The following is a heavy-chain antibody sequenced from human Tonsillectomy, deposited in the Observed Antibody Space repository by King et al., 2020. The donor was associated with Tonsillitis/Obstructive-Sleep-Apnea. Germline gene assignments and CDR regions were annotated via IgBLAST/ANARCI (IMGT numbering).Heavy chain of an antibody. J-gene: IGHJ4*02. Sequence: VQLVESGGGVVQPGGSLRLSCASSGFTLIPYWMHWVRQAPGKGLVWVGRINIEGSRTDSADSGKDRFITFRDNAKNTAYLEMDSLRADDTGVYFCARDSETVTVDHWGQGTLVTVSS. CDR2: INIEGSRT. CDR3: ARDSETVTVDH. CDR1: GFTLIPYW. V-gene: IGHV3-74*01. D-gene: IGHD4-11*01.